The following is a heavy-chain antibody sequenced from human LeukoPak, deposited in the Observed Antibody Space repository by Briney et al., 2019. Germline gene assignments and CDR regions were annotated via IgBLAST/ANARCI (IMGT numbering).Heavy chain of an antibody. CDR3: AMAYSSSWYYFDY. V-gene: IGHV4-59*07. Sequence: SDTLSLTCTVSGGSLRGYFWTWIRQPPGKGLEWMGYIYYSGSTNYNPSLKSRVTIAVDTSKNQFSLRLSSVTAADTAVYYCAMAYSSSWYYFDYWGQGTLVTVSS. D-gene: IGHD6-13*01. J-gene: IGHJ4*02. CDR1: GGSLRGYF. CDR2: IYYSGST.